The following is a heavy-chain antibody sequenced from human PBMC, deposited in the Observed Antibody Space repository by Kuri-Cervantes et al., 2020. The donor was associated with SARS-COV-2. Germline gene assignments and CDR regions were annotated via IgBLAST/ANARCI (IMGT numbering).Heavy chain of an antibody. J-gene: IGHJ4*02. CDR3: ARAPAKVATPIDF. Sequence: SLKFSCAASGISFSMYWMTWVRQAPGKGLEWISLMYSGGSTYYADSVKGRFTISRDNSKNTVYLQMNSLRGEDTAMYYCARAPAKVATPIDFWGQGTLVTVSS. CDR1: GISFSMYW. V-gene: IGHV3-66*02. CDR2: MYSGGST. D-gene: IGHD2-15*01.